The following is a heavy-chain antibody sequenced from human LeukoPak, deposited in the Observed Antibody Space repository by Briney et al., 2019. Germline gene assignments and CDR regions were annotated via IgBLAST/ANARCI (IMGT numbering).Heavy chain of an antibody. CDR2: IYHSGST. J-gene: IGHJ4*02. CDR3: VLAAAGTTSDY. D-gene: IGHD6-13*01. CDR1: GYSISSGYY. V-gene: IGHV4-38-2*01. Sequence: PSETLSLTCAVSGYSISSGYYWGWIRQPPGKGLEWIGSIYHSGSTYYNPSLKGRVTISVDTSKNQFSLKLSSVTAADTAVYYCVLAAAGTTSDYWGQGTLVTVSS.